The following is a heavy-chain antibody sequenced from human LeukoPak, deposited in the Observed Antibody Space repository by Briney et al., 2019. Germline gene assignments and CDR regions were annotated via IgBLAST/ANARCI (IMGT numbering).Heavy chain of an antibody. CDR1: GFTFSSYA. CDR3: GKEKHMIVVVITMILDY. V-gene: IGHV3-30*02. J-gene: IGHJ4*02. Sequence: GGSLRLSCAASGFTFSSYAMHSVRQAPGKGREWVAFIRYDGSNKYYADSVKGRFTISRDNSKNTLYLQMNSLRAEDTAVYYCGKEKHMIVVVITMILDYWGQGTLVTVSS. CDR2: IRYDGSNK. D-gene: IGHD3-22*01.